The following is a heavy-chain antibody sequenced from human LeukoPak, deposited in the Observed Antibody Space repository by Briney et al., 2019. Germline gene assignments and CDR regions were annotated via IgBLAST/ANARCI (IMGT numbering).Heavy chain of an antibody. D-gene: IGHD6-6*01. CDR2: FNWNGGSS. J-gene: IGHJ6*03. V-gene: IGHV3-20*04. Sequence: GGSLRLSCAASGFTLDDYGMSRVRQAPGKGLEWVSGFNWNGGSSGYADSVKGRFTISRDNAKNSLYLQMNSLRAEDTALYYCARAYSSSSDALWRWSFYYYYMDVWGKGTTVTVSS. CDR1: GFTLDDYG. CDR3: ARAYSSSSDALWRWSFYYYYMDV.